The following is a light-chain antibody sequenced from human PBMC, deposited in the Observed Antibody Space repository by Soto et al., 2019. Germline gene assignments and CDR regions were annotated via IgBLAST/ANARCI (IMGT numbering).Light chain of an antibody. CDR1: SRDVGSYDL. V-gene: IGLV2-23*01. CDR2: EGT. Sequence: QSALTQPASVSGSPGQLITISCTGTSRDVGSYDLVSWYQHHPGKAPKLMIYEGTKRPSGVSNRFSGSKSGNTASLAISGLQAEDEADYYCCSYAGSTTYVFGTGTKLTVL. J-gene: IGLJ1*01. CDR3: CSYAGSTTYV.